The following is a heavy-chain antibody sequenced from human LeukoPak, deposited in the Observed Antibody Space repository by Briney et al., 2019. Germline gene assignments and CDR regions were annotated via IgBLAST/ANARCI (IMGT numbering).Heavy chain of an antibody. Sequence: SETLSLTCTVSGGAIRSVGYYWSWIRQHPGKGLEWIGYIYYSGTTYYNPSLKSRATVLVDTFVNQFSLRLNSMTAADTAVYYCARVEAATTNPRFDYWGQGTLGTVSS. D-gene: IGHD5-24*01. CDR1: GGAIRSVGYY. CDR2: IYYSGTT. J-gene: IGHJ4*02. V-gene: IGHV4-31*03. CDR3: ARVEAATTNPRFDY.